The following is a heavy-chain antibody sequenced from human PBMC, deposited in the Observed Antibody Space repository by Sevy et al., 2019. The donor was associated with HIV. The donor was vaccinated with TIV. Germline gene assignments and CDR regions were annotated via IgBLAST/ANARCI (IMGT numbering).Heavy chain of an antibody. CDR1: GFTFNIYA. CDR2: ISGGGDGT. V-gene: IGHV3-23*01. CDR3: AKRPYYYYNSDGHLVSSTDEADY. Sequence: GGSLRLSCAASGFTFNIYAMSWVRQAPGKGLEWLSAISGGGDGTYYADSVKGRFPISGDNSRNTLYLQMNSLRAEDTAVYYCAKRPYYYYNSDGHLVSSTDEADYWGQGTLVTVSS. J-gene: IGHJ4*02. D-gene: IGHD3-22*01.